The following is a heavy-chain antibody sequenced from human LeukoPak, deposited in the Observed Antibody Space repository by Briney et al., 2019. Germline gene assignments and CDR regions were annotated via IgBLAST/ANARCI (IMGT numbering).Heavy chain of an antibody. CDR1: GYSFTSYW. CDR3: ARIFAPRGNYYGSGSYYNLDY. J-gene: IGHJ4*02. V-gene: IGHV5-51*01. Sequence: GESLKISCKASGYSFTSYWIGWVRQMPGKGLEWMGIIYPGDSDTRYSPSFQGQVTISADKSISTAYLQWSSLKASDTAMYYCARIFAPRGNYYGSGSYYNLDYWGQGTLVTVSS. CDR2: IYPGDSDT. D-gene: IGHD3-10*01.